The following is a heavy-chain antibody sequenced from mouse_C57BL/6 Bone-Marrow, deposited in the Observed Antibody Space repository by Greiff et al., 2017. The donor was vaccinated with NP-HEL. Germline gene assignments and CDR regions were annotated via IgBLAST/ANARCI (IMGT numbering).Heavy chain of an antibody. CDR3: AREELLLRPFAY. D-gene: IGHD1-1*01. Sequence: QVQLKESGAELARPGASVKLSCKASGYTFTSYGIRWVKQRTGQGLEWIGEIYPRGGNTYYNEKFKGKATLTADKSSSTAYMELRSLTSEDSAVYFCAREELLLRPFAYWGQGTLVTVSA. V-gene: IGHV1-81*01. CDR2: IYPRGGNT. CDR1: GYTFTSYG. J-gene: IGHJ3*01.